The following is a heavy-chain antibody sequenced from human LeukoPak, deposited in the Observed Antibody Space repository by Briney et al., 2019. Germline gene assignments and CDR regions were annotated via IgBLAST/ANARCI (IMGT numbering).Heavy chain of an antibody. V-gene: IGHV3-48*02. D-gene: IGHD2-2*01. J-gene: IGHJ4*02. CDR2: ISSSGSTI. Sequence: PGGSLRLSCAASGFSFSGYSMNWVRQAPGKGLEWVSYISSSGSTIYYADSVKGRLTISRDNAQNSLYLQMNSLRDEDTAVYYCARGRYTSGTSCYLDYWGQGTLVTVSS. CDR3: ARGRYTSGTSCYLDY. CDR1: GFSFSGYS.